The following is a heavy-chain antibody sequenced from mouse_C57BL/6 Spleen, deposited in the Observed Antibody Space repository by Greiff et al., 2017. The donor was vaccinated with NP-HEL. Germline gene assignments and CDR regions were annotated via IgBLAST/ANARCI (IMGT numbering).Heavy chain of an antibody. V-gene: IGHV5-12*01. CDR1: GFTFSDYY. D-gene: IGHD1-1*01. J-gene: IGHJ2*01. CDR3: ARHRVTTVVGVPLDY. Sequence: EVHLVESGGGLVQPGGSLKLSCAASGFTFSDYYMYWVRQTPEKRLEWVAYISNGGGSTYYPDTVKGRFTISRDNAKNTLYLQMSRLKSEDTAMYYCARHRVTTVVGVPLDYWGQGTTLTVSS. CDR2: ISNGGGST.